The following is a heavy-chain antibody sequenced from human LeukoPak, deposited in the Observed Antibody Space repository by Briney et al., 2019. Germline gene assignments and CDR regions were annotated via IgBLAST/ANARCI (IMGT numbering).Heavy chain of an antibody. V-gene: IGHV3-23*01. D-gene: IGHD3-9*01. Sequence: GGSLRLSCAASGFTFNNYSMGWVRQAPGKGLEWVSAISGSGASTYYADSVKGRFTISRENSKNTLSLQMDSLKAADTAIYYCAKGDLRYPGAFDIWGQGTMVTVSS. J-gene: IGHJ3*02. CDR1: GFTFNNYS. CDR3: AKGDLRYPGAFDI. CDR2: ISGSGAST.